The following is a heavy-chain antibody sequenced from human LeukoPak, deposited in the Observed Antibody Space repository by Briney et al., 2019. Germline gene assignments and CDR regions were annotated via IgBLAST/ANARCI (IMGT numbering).Heavy chain of an antibody. Sequence: GEPLKISCQGSESTFTSLWIAGVGRLPGKGREWMGIIYPSDSGTRYSPSFQGQVTISVDKSINTAYLQWSSLKASDTAMYYCARGRGYTYHWGQGTLVSVFS. CDR2: IYPSDSGT. J-gene: IGHJ4*02. V-gene: IGHV5-51*01. CDR3: ARGRGYTYH. D-gene: IGHD5-18*01. CDR1: ESTFTSLW.